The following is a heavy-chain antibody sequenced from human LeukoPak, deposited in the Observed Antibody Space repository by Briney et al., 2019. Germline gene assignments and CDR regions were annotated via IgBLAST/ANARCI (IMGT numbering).Heavy chain of an antibody. CDR1: GGSISSGDYY. V-gene: IGHV4-30-4*08. CDR2: IYYSGST. D-gene: IGHD3-22*01. Sequence: PSQTLSLTCTVSGGSISSGDYYWSWIRQPPGKGLEWIGFIYYSGSTSYNPSLKSRVTISLDTSKNYFSLKLTSVTAADTAMYYCARGDYYDSSGYYYHWGQRTLVTVSS. CDR3: ARGDYYDSSGYYYH. J-gene: IGHJ5*02.